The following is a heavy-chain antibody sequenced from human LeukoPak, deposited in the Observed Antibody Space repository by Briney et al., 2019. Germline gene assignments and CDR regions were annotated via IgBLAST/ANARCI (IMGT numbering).Heavy chain of an antibody. Sequence: PGGSLRLSCAASGFTFNNYNMNWVRQAPGRGLEWASYISSSSSAMYYADSVKGRFAISRDNVKNSLFLQMNSLRAEDTAVYYCATIYGDYGYWGQGTLVTVSS. D-gene: IGHD4-17*01. CDR1: GFTFNNYN. CDR3: ATIYGDYGY. J-gene: IGHJ4*02. V-gene: IGHV3-48*01. CDR2: ISSSSSAM.